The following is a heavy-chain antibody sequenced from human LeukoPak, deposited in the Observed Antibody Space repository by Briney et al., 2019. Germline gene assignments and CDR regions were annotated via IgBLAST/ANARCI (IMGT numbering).Heavy chain of an antibody. CDR2: ISGSGGST. CDR1: GFIFNSYA. D-gene: IGHD3-10*01. CDR3: AKGRPGSYYFDY. Sequence: GGSLRLSCAASGFIFNSYAMIWVRQAPGKGLEWVSSISGSGGSTYYADSVKGRSTISRDNSKNTLYLQMNGLRAEDTAVYYCAKGRPGSYYFDYWGQGTLVTVSS. V-gene: IGHV3-23*01. J-gene: IGHJ4*02.